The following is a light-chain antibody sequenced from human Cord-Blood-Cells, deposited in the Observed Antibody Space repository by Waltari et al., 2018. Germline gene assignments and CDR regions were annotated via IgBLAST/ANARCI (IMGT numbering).Light chain of an antibody. CDR2: EVS. V-gene: IGLV2-8*01. CDR1: SSDVGGYNY. J-gene: IGLJ1*01. Sequence: QSALTQPPSASGSHGQSVTISCTGTSSDVGGYNYVSWYQQPPGKAPKLMIYEVSKRPSGVPDRFSGSKSGNTASLTVSGLQAEDEADYYCSSYAGSNNFVFGTGTKVTVL. CDR3: SSYAGSNNFV.